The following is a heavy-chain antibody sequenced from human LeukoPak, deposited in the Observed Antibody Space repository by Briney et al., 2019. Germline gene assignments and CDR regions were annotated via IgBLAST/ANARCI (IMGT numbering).Heavy chain of an antibody. CDR1: GFTFSSYA. V-gene: IGHV3-7*01. CDR3: ASRESSMARSH. J-gene: IGHJ4*01. CDR2: INEDGTIQ. Sequence: GGSLRLSCAASGFTFSSYAMSWVRQAPGKGLEWVANINEDGTIQDYVATVRGRLTISRNNAKNSLYLQMNSLGAEDTAVYYCASRESSMARSHWGHGTLVTVSS. D-gene: IGHD3-10*01.